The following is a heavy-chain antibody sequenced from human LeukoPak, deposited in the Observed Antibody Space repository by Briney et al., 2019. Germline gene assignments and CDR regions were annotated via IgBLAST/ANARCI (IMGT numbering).Heavy chain of an antibody. CDR1: GGSISSGSYF. CDR3: ARDGYCSSTSCYDAFDI. V-gene: IGHV4-61*02. CDR2: IYTSGST. Sequence: SETLSLTCTVSGGSISSGSYFWSWIRQPAGKGLEWIGRIYTSGSTNYNPSLKSRLTISVDTSKNQFSLKLSSVTAADTAVYYCARDGYCSSTSCYDAFDIWGQGTMVTVSS. J-gene: IGHJ3*02. D-gene: IGHD2-2*03.